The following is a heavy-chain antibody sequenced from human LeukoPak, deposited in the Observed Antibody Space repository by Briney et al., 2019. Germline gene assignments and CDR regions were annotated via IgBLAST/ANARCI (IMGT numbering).Heavy chain of an antibody. J-gene: IGHJ4*02. CDR3: AKVPSPGVGAF. V-gene: IGHV3-23*01. D-gene: IGHD1-26*01. CDR2: ISGSYVST. CDR1: GFTFSSYA. Sequence: GGSLRLSCAASGFTFSSYAMSWVRQAPGKGLEWVSTISGSYVSTYYADSVKGRFTISRDNSKNTLYLQMNSLRAEDTAVYYCAKVPSPGVGAFWGQGTLVTVSS.